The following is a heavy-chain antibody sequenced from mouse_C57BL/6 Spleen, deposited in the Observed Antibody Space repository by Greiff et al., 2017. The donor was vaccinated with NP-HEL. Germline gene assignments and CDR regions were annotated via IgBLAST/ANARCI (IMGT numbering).Heavy chain of an antibody. J-gene: IGHJ2*01. CDR1: GYTFTSYW. Sequence: QVQLQQPGAELVMPGASVKLSCKASGYTFTSYWMHWVKQRPGQGLEWIGEIDPSDSYTNYNQKFKGKSTLTVDKSSSTAYMQLSSLTSEDSAVYYCARGDWGSLLYDWGQGTTLTVSS. D-gene: IGHD2-10*01. V-gene: IGHV1-69*01. CDR2: IDPSDSYT. CDR3: ARGDWGSLLYD.